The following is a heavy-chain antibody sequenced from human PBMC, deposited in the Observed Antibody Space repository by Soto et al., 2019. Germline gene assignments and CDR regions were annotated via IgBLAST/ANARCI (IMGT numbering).Heavy chain of an antibody. D-gene: IGHD4-17*01. CDR3: ANPSGLRPPYY. CDR1: GFTFSSYA. Sequence: GGSLRLSCAASGFTFSSYAMSWVRQAPGKGLEWVSSISGSGGSTYYADSVKGRFTISRDNSKNTLYLQMNSLRAEDTAVYYCANPSGLRPPYYSGQGTLLIVSS. J-gene: IGHJ4*02. V-gene: IGHV3-23*01. CDR2: ISGSGGST.